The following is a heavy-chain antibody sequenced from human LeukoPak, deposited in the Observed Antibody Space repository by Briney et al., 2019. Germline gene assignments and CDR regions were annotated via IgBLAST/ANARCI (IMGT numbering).Heavy chain of an antibody. J-gene: IGHJ4*02. Sequence: SETLSLTCTVSGGSISSYYWSWIRQPPGKGLEWIGHIYYSGSTNYNPSLESRVIISVDTSKNQFSLNLSSVTAADTAVYYCARGNTGRRANFDYWGQGTLVTVSS. CDR2: IYYSGST. V-gene: IGHV4-59*01. CDR1: GGSISSYY. D-gene: IGHD1/OR15-1a*01. CDR3: ARGNTGRRANFDY.